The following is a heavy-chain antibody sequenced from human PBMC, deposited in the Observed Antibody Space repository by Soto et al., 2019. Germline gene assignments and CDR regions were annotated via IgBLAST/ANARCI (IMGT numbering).Heavy chain of an antibody. D-gene: IGHD3-16*01. V-gene: IGHV3-23*01. CDR2: ISASGGTT. J-gene: IGHJ5*02. CDR3: AKAWGWFDP. CDR1: GFTFTSYA. Sequence: EVQLLESGGALVHPGGSLSLSCAASGFTFTSYAMTWVRQAPEKGLEWVSSISASGGTTYYTDSVKGRFTISRDNSKNTLFLQMNSLRGEDTAVYYCAKAWGWFDPWGQGTLVTVSS.